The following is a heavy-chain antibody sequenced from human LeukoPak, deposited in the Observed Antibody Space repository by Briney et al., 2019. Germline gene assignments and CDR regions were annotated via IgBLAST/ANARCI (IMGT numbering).Heavy chain of an antibody. Sequence: SETLCLTCTVSGGSISSSSYYWGWIRQPPGKGLEWIGSIYYSGSTYYNPSLKSRVTISVDTSKNQFSLKLSSVTAADTAVYYCARDPKTTFFVSFDPWGQGTLVTVSS. V-gene: IGHV4-39*07. D-gene: IGHD3-3*02. CDR2: IYYSGST. CDR1: GGSISSSSYY. CDR3: ARDPKTTFFVSFDP. J-gene: IGHJ5*02.